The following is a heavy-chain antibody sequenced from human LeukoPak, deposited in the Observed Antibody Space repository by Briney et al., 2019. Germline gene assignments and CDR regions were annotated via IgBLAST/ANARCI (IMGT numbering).Heavy chain of an antibody. Sequence: SETLSLTCAVYGGSFSGYYWSWIRQPPGKGLEWLGEINRSGSTNYNPSLKSRVTISVDTSKNQFSLKLSSVTAADTAVYYCARGRGRYCSSTSCYTWDYWGQGTLVTVSS. V-gene: IGHV4-34*01. D-gene: IGHD2-2*02. CDR2: INRSGST. J-gene: IGHJ4*02. CDR1: GGSFSGYY. CDR3: ARGRGRYCSSTSCYTWDY.